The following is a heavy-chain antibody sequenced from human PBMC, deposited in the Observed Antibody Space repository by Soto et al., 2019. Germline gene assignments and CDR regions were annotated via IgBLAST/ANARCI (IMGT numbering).Heavy chain of an antibody. CDR2: IFNSGST. Sequence: SETLSLTCSVSGGSIRSSNWWSWVRQSPGKGLEWIGEIFNSGSTNYSPSLKGRVAISVDMSKNQFSLRLNSVTAADTAVYYCARHVSGWYYFDYWGPGTLDTVSS. V-gene: IGHV4-4*02. CDR1: GGSIRSSNW. J-gene: IGHJ4*02. CDR3: ARHVSGWYYFDY. D-gene: IGHD6-19*01.